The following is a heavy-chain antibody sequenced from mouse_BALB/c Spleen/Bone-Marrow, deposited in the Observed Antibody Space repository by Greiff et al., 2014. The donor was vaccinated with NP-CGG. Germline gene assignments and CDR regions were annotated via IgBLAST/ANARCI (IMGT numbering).Heavy chain of an antibody. CDR3: ARGDYGSSYRYFEV. Sequence: QLPQSXPVLVQPGASVKLSCKASGYSFTDYYMPWVKQSHGKSLEWIGRVNPNNGGTSYNQKLKGKVILTVDKSSSTAYMELRSLTSEDSAVYYCARGDYGSSYRYFEVWGAGTTVTVSS. D-gene: IGHD1-1*01. CDR1: GYSFTDYY. V-gene: IGHV1-34*01. J-gene: IGHJ1*01. CDR2: VNPNNGGT.